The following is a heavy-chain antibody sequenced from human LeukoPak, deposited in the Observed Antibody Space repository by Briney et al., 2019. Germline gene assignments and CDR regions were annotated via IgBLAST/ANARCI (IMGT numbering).Heavy chain of an antibody. J-gene: IGHJ4*02. V-gene: IGHV3-30*02. CDR3: TRDPRHLDY. Sequence: GESLRLSCAASGFTFSGSGMHWVRQAPGKGLEWVAFIRYHGSDKYYADSVKGRFTISRDNAKNSLYLQMNNLRADDTAVYYCTRDPRHLDYWGQGTLVTVSS. CDR1: GFTFSGSG. CDR2: IRYHGSDK.